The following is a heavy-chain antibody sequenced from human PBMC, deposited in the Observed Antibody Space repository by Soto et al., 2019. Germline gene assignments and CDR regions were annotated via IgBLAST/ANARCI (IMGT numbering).Heavy chain of an antibody. V-gene: IGHV5-51*01. CDR3: ARDFVVGGPTINYYYGMDV. D-gene: IGHD1-26*01. Sequence: GESLKISCKGSGYIFTDHCIVWVRQMAGKGLEWVGIICPGYSNIIYSPSVQGQVTISADMSISTAYLQWSSLGAEDTAVYYCARDFVVGGPTINYYYGMDVWGQGTTVTVSS. CDR1: GYIFTDHC. J-gene: IGHJ6*02. CDR2: ICPGYSNI.